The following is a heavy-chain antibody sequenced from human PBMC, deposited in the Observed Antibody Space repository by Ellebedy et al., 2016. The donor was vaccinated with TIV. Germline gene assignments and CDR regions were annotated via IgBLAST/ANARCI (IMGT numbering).Heavy chain of an antibody. Sequence: SETLSLTXTVSGGSVSSGSYYWSWIRQPPGKGLEWIGYIYYSGSTNYNPSLKSRVTISVDTSKNQFSLKLSSVTAADTAVYYCARGLPRGRVAFDYWGQGTLVTVSS. CDR1: GGSVSSGSYY. D-gene: IGHD3-16*01. J-gene: IGHJ4*02. CDR3: ARGLPRGRVAFDY. V-gene: IGHV4-61*01. CDR2: IYYSGST.